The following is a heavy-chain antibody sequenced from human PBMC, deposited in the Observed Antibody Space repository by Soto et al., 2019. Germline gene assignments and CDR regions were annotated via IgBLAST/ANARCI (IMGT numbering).Heavy chain of an antibody. CDR2: INPNSGGT. D-gene: IGHD3-22*01. CDR1: GYTFTGYY. Sequence: ASVKVSCKASGYTFTGYYMHWVRQAPGQGLEWMGWINPNSGGTNYAQKFQGRVTMTRDTSISTAYMELSRLRSDDTAVYYCARGEYYYDGRDFDIWGQGTMVTVSS. CDR3: ARGEYYYDGRDFDI. J-gene: IGHJ3*02. V-gene: IGHV1-2*02.